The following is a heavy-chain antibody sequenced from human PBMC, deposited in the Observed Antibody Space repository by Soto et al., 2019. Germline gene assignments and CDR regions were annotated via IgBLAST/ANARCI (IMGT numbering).Heavy chain of an antibody. CDR1: GFTFSSYS. Sequence: EVQLVESGGGLVQPGGSLRLSCAASGFTFSSYSMNWVRQAPGKGLVWVSSISSSSSTIYYADSVKGRFTISRDNAKNSLYLEMNSLRDEDTTVYYCARKSAALNWFDPGGQGTLVTASA. CDR2: ISSSSSTI. V-gene: IGHV3-48*02. D-gene: IGHD2-2*01. J-gene: IGHJ5*02. CDR3: ARKSAALNWFDP.